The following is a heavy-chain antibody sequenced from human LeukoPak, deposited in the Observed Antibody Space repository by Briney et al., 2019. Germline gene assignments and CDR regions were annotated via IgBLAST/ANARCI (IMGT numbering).Heavy chain of an antibody. CDR3: AAEPRPRIVVVPAAIVRVELGDAFDI. CDR1: GFTFTSSA. D-gene: IGHD2-2*02. Sequence: ASVKASCKASGFTFTSSAVQWVRQARGQRLEWIGWIVVGSGNTNYAQKFQERVTITRDMSTSTAYMELSSLRSEDTAVYYCAAEPRPRIVVVPAAIVRVELGDAFDIWGQGTMVTVSS. CDR2: IVVGSGNT. J-gene: IGHJ3*02. V-gene: IGHV1-58*01.